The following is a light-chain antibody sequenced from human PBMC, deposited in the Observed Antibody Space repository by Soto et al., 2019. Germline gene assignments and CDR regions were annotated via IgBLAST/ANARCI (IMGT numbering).Light chain of an antibody. CDR1: QSVSSN. Sequence: EIVITQSPATLSLSPGERDTLSCRASQSVSSNLAWYQQKPGQAPRLLIYGASTRATGSTARFSGSGSGTEFTLTISSLQSEDFAVYYCQQYNNWLRTFGQGTKVDIK. V-gene: IGKV3-15*01. CDR2: GAS. CDR3: QQYNNWLRT. J-gene: IGKJ2*02.